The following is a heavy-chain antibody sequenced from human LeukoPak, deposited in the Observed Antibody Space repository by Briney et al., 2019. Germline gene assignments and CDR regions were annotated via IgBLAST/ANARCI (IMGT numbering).Heavy chain of an antibody. CDR2: INPNSGGT. Sequence: ASVKVSCKASGYTFTGYYMHWVRQAPGRGLEWMGWINPNSGGTNYAQKFQGRVTMTRDTFISTAYMELSRLRSDDTAVYYCARADIVLMVYAIGNFDYWGQGTLVTVSS. J-gene: IGHJ4*02. CDR3: ARADIVLMVYAIGNFDY. D-gene: IGHD2-8*01. V-gene: IGHV1-2*02. CDR1: GYTFTGYY.